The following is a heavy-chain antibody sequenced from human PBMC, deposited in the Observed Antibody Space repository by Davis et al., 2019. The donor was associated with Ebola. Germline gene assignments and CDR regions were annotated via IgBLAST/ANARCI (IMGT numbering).Heavy chain of an antibody. CDR2: ISSSGSTI. CDR1: GFTFSSYS. J-gene: IGHJ6*02. CDR3: ARGLRITGTTWYYGMDV. V-gene: IGHV3-48*04. D-gene: IGHD1-20*01. Sequence: GESLKISCAASGFTFSSYSMNWVRQAPGKGLEWVSYISSSGSTIYYADSVKGRFTISRDNAKNSPYLQMNSLRAEDTAVYYCARGLRITGTTWYYGMDVWGQGTTVTVSS.